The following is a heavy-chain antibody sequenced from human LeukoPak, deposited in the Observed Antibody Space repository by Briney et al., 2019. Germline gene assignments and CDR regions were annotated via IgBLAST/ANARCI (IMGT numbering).Heavy chain of an antibody. Sequence: GASVKVSCKASGYTFITYDIIWVRQAAGQGLEWVGWLNPQSGHTGYTESFQGRVIMTMDSSISTAYMELRSLRFEDTAVYYCARGPWFRGLVGYCANGVCYPGYWGQGTLVTVSS. J-gene: IGHJ1*01. CDR2: LNPQSGHT. CDR1: GYTFITYD. D-gene: IGHD2-8*01. V-gene: IGHV1-8*01. CDR3: ARGPWFRGLVGYCANGVCYPGY.